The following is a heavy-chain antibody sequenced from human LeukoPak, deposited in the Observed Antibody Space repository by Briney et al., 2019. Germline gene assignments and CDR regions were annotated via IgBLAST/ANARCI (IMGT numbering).Heavy chain of an antibody. V-gene: IGHV3-21*01. CDR2: ISSSSSYI. CDR1: GFTFSSYS. Sequence: GGSLRLSCAGSGFTFSSYSMNWVRQAPGKGLEWVSFISSSSSYIYYADSVKGRFTISRDNSKNTLYLQMNSLRAEDTAVYYCAKVLLWFGEFSHFDYWGQGTLVTVSS. CDR3: AKVLLWFGEFSHFDY. J-gene: IGHJ4*02. D-gene: IGHD3-10*01.